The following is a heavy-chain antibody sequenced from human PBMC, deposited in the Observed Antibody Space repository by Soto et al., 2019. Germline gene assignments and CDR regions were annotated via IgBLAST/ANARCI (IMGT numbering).Heavy chain of an antibody. Sequence: EVQLLESGGGLVQPGGSLRLSCSASGFSFSNHAMSWVRQAPGKGLEWVSAIIDDGGRAYYADSVKGRFTISRDNYRNTLSLQMNSLRAEDTAVYYCARDKMEQWLVVGYLDYCGQGTQVTVSS. J-gene: IGHJ4*02. CDR1: GFSFSNHA. CDR2: IIDDGGRA. CDR3: ARDKMEQWLVVGYLDY. V-gene: IGHV3-23*01. D-gene: IGHD6-19*01.